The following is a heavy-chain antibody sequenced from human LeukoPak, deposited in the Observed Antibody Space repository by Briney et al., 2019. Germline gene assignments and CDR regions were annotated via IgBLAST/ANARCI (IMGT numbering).Heavy chain of an antibody. V-gene: IGHV3-23*01. Sequence: SGGSLRLSCVASGFPFPTYAMMWVRQAPGKGLEWVSSVRVSDGARFYADSVKGRFSTSRDNSKNTLYLQMNSLRAEDTAVYYCAKGWLQLLPYLDYWGQGTLVTVSS. CDR2: VRVSDGAR. D-gene: IGHD2-2*01. CDR1: GFPFPTYA. J-gene: IGHJ4*02. CDR3: AKGWLQLLPYLDY.